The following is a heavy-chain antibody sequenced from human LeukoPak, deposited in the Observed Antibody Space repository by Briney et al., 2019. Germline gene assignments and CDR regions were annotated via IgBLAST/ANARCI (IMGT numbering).Heavy chain of an antibody. Sequence: GGSLRLSCAASGFSFSNYWMSWVRQAPGKGLVWVSAISGSGGGTYYADSVKARFTISRDNSKDTLYLQMNSLSVDDTAIYYCAKDLIGYGRHFDSWGQGTLVTVS. J-gene: IGHJ4*01. CDR3: AKDLIGYGRHFDS. CDR2: ISGSGGGT. V-gene: IGHV3-23*01. D-gene: IGHD5-18*01. CDR1: GFSFSNYW.